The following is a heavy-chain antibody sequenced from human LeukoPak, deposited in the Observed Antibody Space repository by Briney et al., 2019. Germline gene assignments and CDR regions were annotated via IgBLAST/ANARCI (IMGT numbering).Heavy chain of an antibody. CDR1: GGTFTSYA. CDR3: ARKLRLGGNWFDP. V-gene: IGHV1-69*13. Sequence: GASVKVSCKTSGGTFTSYAITWVRRAPGQGLEWMGKIIPISGTTNYAQKFQGRVTFTADESTSTAYMELSSLRSEDTALYYCARKLRLGGNWFDPWGQGTLVTVSS. CDR2: IIPISGTT. J-gene: IGHJ5*02. D-gene: IGHD1-26*01.